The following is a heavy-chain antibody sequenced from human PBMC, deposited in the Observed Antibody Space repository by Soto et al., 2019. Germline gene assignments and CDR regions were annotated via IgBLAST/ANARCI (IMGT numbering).Heavy chain of an antibody. CDR1: GGTFSSYA. J-gene: IGHJ3*02. V-gene: IGHV1-69*13. Sequence: SVKVSCKASGGTFSSYAISWVRQAPGQGLEWMGGIIPIFGTANYAQKFQGRVTITADESTSTAYMELSSLRSEDTAVYYCARDLKPSQTPRAFDIWGQGTMVTVSS. CDR2: IIPIFGTA. CDR3: ARDLKPSQTPRAFDI.